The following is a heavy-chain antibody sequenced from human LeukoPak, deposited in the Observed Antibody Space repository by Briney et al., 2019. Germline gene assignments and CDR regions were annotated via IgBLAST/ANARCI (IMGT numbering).Heavy chain of an antibody. D-gene: IGHD3-10*01. Sequence: ASVKVSCKVSGYTLTELSMHWVRQAPGKGLEWMGGFDPEDGETIYAQKFQGRVTMTEDTSTDTAYMELSSLRSEDTAVYYCATDLGGSGSYYNWFDPWGQGTLVTVSS. CDR2: FDPEDGET. CDR3: ATDLGGSGSYYNWFDP. J-gene: IGHJ5*02. CDR1: GYTLTELS. V-gene: IGHV1-24*01.